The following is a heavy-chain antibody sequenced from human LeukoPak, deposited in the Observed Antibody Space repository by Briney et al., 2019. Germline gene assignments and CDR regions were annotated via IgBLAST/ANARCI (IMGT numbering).Heavy chain of an antibody. J-gene: IGHJ4*02. V-gene: IGHV1-2*02. CDR2: INPNRGGT. Sequence: ASVKVSCKASGYTFTSYYMNWVRQAPGQGLEWMGWINPNRGGTNYAQKFQGRVTMTRDTSISTAHMELSRLTSDDTAVYYCARAAVDGVATSDYWGQGTLVTVSS. CDR3: ARAAVDGVATSDY. D-gene: IGHD5-12*01. CDR1: GYTFTSYY.